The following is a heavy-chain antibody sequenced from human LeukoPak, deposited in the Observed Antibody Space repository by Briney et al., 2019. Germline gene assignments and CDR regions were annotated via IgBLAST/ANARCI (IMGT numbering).Heavy chain of an antibody. CDR1: GYSFTSYW. Sequence: GESLKISCKGSGYSFTSYWIGWVRQMPGKGLEWMGIIYPGDSDTRYSPSFQGQVTISADKSISTAYLQWSSLKASDTAMYYCARQSGQLLSYGWFDPWGQGTLVTVSS. V-gene: IGHV5-51*01. D-gene: IGHD2-2*01. CDR2: IYPGDSDT. J-gene: IGHJ5*02. CDR3: ARQSGQLLSYGWFDP.